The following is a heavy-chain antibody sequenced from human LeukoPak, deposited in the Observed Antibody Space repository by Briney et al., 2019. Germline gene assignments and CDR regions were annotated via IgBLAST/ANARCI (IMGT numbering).Heavy chain of an antibody. D-gene: IGHD3-10*01. V-gene: IGHV4-4*07. CDR2: FYTSGST. J-gene: IGHJ5*02. Sequence: PSETLSLTCTGSGASITSYYWSWIRLPAGKGLEWIGRFYTSGSTKYNPSLKSRVTISVDASKNQFSLALRSVTAADTAGYYCARLGPHSKYNWFDPWGQGTLVTVSS. CDR1: GASITSYY. CDR3: ARLGPHSKYNWFDP.